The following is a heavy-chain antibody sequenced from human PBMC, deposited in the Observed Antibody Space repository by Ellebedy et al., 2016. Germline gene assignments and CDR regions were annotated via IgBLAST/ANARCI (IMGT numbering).Heavy chain of an antibody. CDR2: ISYDGSNK. J-gene: IGHJ4*02. Sequence: GGSLRLXCAASGFTFSSYAMHWVRQAPGKGLEWVAVISYDGSNKYYADSVKGRFTISRDNSKNTLYLQMNSLRAEDTAVYYCALLPGIAAAGGNWGQGTLVTVSS. CDR3: ALLPGIAAAGGN. D-gene: IGHD6-13*01. CDR1: GFTFSSYA. V-gene: IGHV3-30-3*01.